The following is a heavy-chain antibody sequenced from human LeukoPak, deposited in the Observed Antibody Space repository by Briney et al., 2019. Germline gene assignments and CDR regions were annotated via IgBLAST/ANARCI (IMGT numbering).Heavy chain of an antibody. D-gene: IGHD6-13*01. CDR2: VNPASGTT. CDR1: GYSFTSYD. V-gene: IGHV1-8*01. CDR3: ARQGVTIAPAGTFVSSAFDI. Sequence: GASVKVSCKASGYSFTSYDINWVRQATGQGLEWMGWVNPASGTTGYAQKFQGRVTITRDTSASTAYMELSSLRSEDTAVYYCARQGVTIAPAGTFVSSAFDIWGQGTVVTVSS. J-gene: IGHJ3*02.